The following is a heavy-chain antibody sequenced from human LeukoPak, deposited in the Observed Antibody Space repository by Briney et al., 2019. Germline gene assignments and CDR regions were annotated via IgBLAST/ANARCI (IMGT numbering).Heavy chain of an antibody. CDR2: IYHSGST. V-gene: IGHV4-38-2*02. D-gene: IGHD3-10*01. J-gene: IGHJ4*02. Sequence: SETLSLTCTVSGYSISSGYYWGWIRQPPGNGLEWIGSIYHSGSTYYNPSLKSRVTISVDTSKNQFSLKLSSVTAADTAVYYCARRITMGFDYWGQGTLVTVSS. CDR3: ARRITMGFDY. CDR1: GYSISSGYY.